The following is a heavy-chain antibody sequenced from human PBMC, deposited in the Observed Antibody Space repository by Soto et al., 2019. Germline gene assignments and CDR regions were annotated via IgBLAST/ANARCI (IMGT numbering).Heavy chain of an antibody. D-gene: IGHD3-10*01. CDR1: GGSISSGGYS. Sequence: PSEALSLTCAVSGGSISSGGYSWSWIRQPPGKGLEWIGYIYHSGSTYYNPSLKSRVTISVDRSKNQFSLKLSSVTAADTAVYYCARQYGSTYGMDVWGQGTTVTVSS. CDR3: ARQYGSTYGMDV. V-gene: IGHV4-30-2*01. J-gene: IGHJ6*02. CDR2: IYHSGST.